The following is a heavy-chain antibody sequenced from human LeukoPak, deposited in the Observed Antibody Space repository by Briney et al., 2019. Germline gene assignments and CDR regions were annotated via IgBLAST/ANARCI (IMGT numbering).Heavy chain of an antibody. D-gene: IGHD6-19*01. J-gene: IGHJ4*02. CDR2: IRYDGTSQ. CDR3: AKVGNGWYQIDY. Sequence: QPGGSLRLSCATSGFTLSIYGMHWVRQAPGKGLEWVAFIRYDGTSQYYADSVKGRFTISRDNSKNMLYLQMNSLRAEDTAVYYCAKVGNGWYQIDYWGQGTLVTVSS. V-gene: IGHV3-30*02. CDR1: GFTLSIYG.